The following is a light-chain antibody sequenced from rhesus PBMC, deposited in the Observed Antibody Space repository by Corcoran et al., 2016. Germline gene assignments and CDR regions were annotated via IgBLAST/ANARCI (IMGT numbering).Light chain of an antibody. CDR3: LQYNSDPPT. J-gene: IGKJ1*01. V-gene: IGKV1-43*02. CDR2: TAS. Sequence: DIQMTQSPSSLSASVGDRVTISCRASQGIRNHLNWYQQKPGKASKRLIYTASPLESGVPSRFSGSGSGTVFTLTISSLQPEDFAAYYCLQYNSDPPTFGQGTKVEMK. CDR1: QGIRNH.